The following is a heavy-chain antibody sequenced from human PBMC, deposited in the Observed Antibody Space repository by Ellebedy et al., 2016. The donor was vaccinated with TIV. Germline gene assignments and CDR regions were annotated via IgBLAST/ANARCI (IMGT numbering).Heavy chain of an antibody. V-gene: IGHV3-48*01. CDR2: IRSSSSTI. J-gene: IGHJ4*02. CDR3: GRDRGITMTVTDY. D-gene: IGHD3-22*01. CDR1: GFNLSTYS. Sequence: GESLKISCAASGFNLSTYSMNWVRQAPGKGLERGSYIRSSSSTIKYADSVKGRFTISRDNAKNSLYPQMNSLKAEDTAVYYCGRDRGITMTVTDYWGQGTLVTVSS.